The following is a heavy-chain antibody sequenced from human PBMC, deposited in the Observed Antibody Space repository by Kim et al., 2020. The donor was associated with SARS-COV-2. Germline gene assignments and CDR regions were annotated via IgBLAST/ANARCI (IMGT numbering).Heavy chain of an antibody. CDR3: TRIPATTLAFWDAFDI. CDR1: GFTFSGSP. V-gene: IGHV3-73*01. D-gene: IGHD1-1*01. Sequence: GGSLRLSCAASGFTFSGSPLHWVRQASGKGLEWVGRIRSKANSYATGYAASVKDRFTISRDDSKNTAYLEMNGLKTEETAVYYCTRIPATTLAFWDAFDIWGQGTMVTVAS. J-gene: IGHJ3*02. CDR2: IRSKANSYAT.